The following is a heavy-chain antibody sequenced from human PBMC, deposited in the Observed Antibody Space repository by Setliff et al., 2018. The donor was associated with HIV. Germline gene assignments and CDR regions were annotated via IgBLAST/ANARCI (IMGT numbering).Heavy chain of an antibody. CDR2: MNTDGSST. Sequence: GGSLRLSCAASEFSVSGHYMSWVRQAPGKGLEWVFGMNTDGSSTRYADSVKGRFTISRDNAKNMLYLQMNSLSADDTAVYYCVRGSGYYYFDNWGREPWSPSPQ. V-gene: IGHV3-74*01. D-gene: IGHD3-22*01. CDR3: VRGSGYYYFDN. CDR1: EFSVSGHY. J-gene: IGHJ4*02.